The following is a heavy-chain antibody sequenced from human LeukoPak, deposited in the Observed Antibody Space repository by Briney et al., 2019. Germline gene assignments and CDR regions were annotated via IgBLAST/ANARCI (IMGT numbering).Heavy chain of an antibody. V-gene: IGHV4-39*01. D-gene: IGHD2-2*02. CDR2: IYYRGST. Sequence: PSETLSLTCTVSGGSISSSSYYWGWIRQPPGKGLEWFGSIYYRGSTYYNPSLKSRVTISVDTSKNQFSLKLSSVTAADTAVYYCARPYCSSTSCYMAFAFDIWGQGTMVTVSS. CDR1: GGSISSSSYY. J-gene: IGHJ3*02. CDR3: ARPYCSSTSCYMAFAFDI.